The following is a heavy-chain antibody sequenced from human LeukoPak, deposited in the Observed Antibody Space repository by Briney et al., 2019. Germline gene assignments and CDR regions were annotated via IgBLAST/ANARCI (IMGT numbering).Heavy chain of an antibody. V-gene: IGHV3-30*04. CDR2: ISFDGRNR. CDR1: GFTFSSYA. CDR3: VRPRGIAAAGIFGAFDY. J-gene: IGHJ4*02. Sequence: GGSLRLSCAASGFTFSSYAMHWVRQAPGKGLEWVALISFDGRNRYYADSVKGRFTISRDNSKNTLYVQMNSLRAEDTAVYYCVRPRGIAAAGIFGAFDYWGQGIPVTVSS. D-gene: IGHD6-13*01.